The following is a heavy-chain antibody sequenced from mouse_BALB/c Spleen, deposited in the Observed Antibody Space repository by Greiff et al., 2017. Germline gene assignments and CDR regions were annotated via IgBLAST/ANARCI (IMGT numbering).Heavy chain of an antibody. CDR3: TRGGDGAY. V-gene: IGHV1-69*02. J-gene: IGHJ3*01. CDR1: GYTFTSYW. Sequence: QVQLKQPGAELVRPGASVKLSCKASGYTFTSYWINWVKQRPGQGLEWIGNIYPSDSSTNYNQKFKDKATLTGDKSSSTAYMQLSSPTSEDSAVYYCTRGGDGAYWGQGTLVTVSA. D-gene: IGHD3-3*01. CDR2: IYPSDSST.